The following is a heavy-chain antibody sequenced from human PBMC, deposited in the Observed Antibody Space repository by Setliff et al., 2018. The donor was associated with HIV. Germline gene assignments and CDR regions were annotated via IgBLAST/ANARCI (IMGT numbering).Heavy chain of an antibody. J-gene: IGHJ4*02. Sequence: SVKVSCKASGGTFSNYGFAWVRQAPGQGLEWMGGIIPIFGSADYAQKFQGRVTISADESTSTVYLELSSLTSDDTAMCYCASKGDYYTSKTLDSWGQGTLVTVSS. D-gene: IGHD3-10*01. CDR3: ASKGDYYTSKTLDS. CDR2: IIPIFGSA. V-gene: IGHV1-69*13. CDR1: GGTFSNYG.